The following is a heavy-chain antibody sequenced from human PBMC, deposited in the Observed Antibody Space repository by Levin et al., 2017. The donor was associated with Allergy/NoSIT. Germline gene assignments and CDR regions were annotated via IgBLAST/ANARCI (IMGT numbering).Heavy chain of an antibody. D-gene: IGHD6-13*01. CDR2: FKTKTDGGTT. CDR3: TTPNIAAAGSFDY. CDR1: GFIFSNAW. J-gene: IGHJ4*02. V-gene: IGHV3-15*05. Sequence: PGESLKISCEASGFIFSNAWMSWVRQAPGKGLEWVGHFKTKTDGGTTDYAAPVKGRFTISRDDSKNTLYLQMNSLKTEDTAVYYCTTPNIAAAGSFDYWGQGTLVIVSS.